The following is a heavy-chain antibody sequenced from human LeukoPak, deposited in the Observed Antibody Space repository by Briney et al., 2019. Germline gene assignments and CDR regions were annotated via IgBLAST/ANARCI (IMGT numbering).Heavy chain of an antibody. D-gene: IGHD6-13*01. J-gene: IGHJ5*02. V-gene: IGHV4-59*08. CDR2: IYYSGST. CDR3: ARQGGSSWSRPYRYNWFDP. Sequence: SETLSLTCTVSGGSISSYYWSWIRQPPGKGLEWIGYIYYSGSTNYNPSLKSRVTISVDTSKNQFSLKLSSVTAADTAVYYCARQGGSSWSRPYRYNWFDPWGQGTLVTVSS. CDR1: GGSISSYY.